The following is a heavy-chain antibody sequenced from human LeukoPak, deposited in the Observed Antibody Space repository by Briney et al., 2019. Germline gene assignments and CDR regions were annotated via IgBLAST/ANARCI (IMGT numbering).Heavy chain of an antibody. CDR2: IYPGDSDT. CDR3: ARQRYCSGGSCYPIYYFDY. J-gene: IGHJ4*02. D-gene: IGHD2-15*01. CDR1: GYSLTNYW. V-gene: IGHV5-51*01. Sequence: GESLEISCQGSGYSLTNYWIGWVRQMPGKGLEWIGIIYPGDSDTRYSPSFQGQVTISADKSISTAYLQWNSLKTSDTAMYYCARQRYCSGGSCYPIYYFDYWGQGTLVTVSS.